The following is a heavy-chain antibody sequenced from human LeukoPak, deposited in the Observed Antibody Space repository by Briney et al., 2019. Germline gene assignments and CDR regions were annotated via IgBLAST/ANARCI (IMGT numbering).Heavy chain of an antibody. Sequence: ASVKVSCKASGYTFTSYGISWVRQAPGQGLEWMGWISAYNGNTNYAQKLQGRVTMTTDTSTSTAYMELRSLRSDDTAVYYCARGDLVDIVATIYFDYWGQGTLVTVSS. J-gene: IGHJ4*02. CDR3: ARGDLVDIVATIYFDY. CDR1: GYTFTSYG. D-gene: IGHD5-12*01. V-gene: IGHV1-18*01. CDR2: ISAYNGNT.